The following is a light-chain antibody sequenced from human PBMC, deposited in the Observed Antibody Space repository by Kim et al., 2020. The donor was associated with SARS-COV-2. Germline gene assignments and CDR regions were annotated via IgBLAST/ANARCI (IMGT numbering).Light chain of an antibody. V-gene: IGKV1-5*03. CDR3: HQYNIYST. CDR2: KAS. J-gene: IGKJ1*01. CDR1: QTISSW. Sequence: DIQMTQSPSTLSASVGDRVTITCRASQTISSWLAWYQQKPGKAPKLLIYKASSLERGVPSRFSGGGSGTEFTLTISSLQPDDFATYYCHQYNIYSTFGQGTKVDIK.